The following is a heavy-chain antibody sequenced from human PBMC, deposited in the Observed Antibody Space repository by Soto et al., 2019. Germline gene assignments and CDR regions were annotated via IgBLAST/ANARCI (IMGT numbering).Heavy chain of an antibody. CDR1: GFTFSSYG. CDR2: IWYDGSNK. V-gene: IGHV3-33*01. Sequence: QVQLVESGGGVVQPGRSLRLSCAASGFTFSSYGMHWVRQAPGKGLEWVAVIWYDGSNKYYADSVKGRFTISRDNSKNTVYLQMNSLRAEDTAVYYCASWGIAAGDYWGQGTLVTVSS. D-gene: IGHD6-13*01. CDR3: ASWGIAAGDY. J-gene: IGHJ4*02.